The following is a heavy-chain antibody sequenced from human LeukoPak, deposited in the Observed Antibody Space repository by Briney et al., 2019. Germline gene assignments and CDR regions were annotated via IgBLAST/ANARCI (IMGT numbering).Heavy chain of an antibody. CDR1: GYTFTGYY. Sequence: ASVKVSCKASGYTFTGYYMHWVRQAPGQGLEWMGWINPNSGGTNYAQKFQGRVTMTRDTSISTAYMELSRLRSDDTAVYYCARDVLSVRDYYYYGMDVWGQGTTVTVPS. D-gene: IGHD2/OR15-2a*01. CDR3: ARDVLSVRDYYYYGMDV. V-gene: IGHV1-2*02. J-gene: IGHJ6*02. CDR2: INPNSGGT.